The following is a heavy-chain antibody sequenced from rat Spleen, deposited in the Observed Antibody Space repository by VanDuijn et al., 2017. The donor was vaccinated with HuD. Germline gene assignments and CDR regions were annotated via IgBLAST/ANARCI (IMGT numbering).Heavy chain of an antibody. D-gene: IGHD2-2*01. Sequence: EVQLVESGGGLVQPGGSLKLSCAASGFTFSDYYMAWVRQAPTKGLEWVATISYDGSSTYYRDSVKGRFTISRDNAKSTLYLQMDSLRSEDTATYYCARAGYLRDWYFDFWGPGTMVTVSS. J-gene: IGHJ1*01. CDR2: ISYDGSST. V-gene: IGHV5-7*01. CDR1: GFTFSDYY. CDR3: ARAGYLRDWYFDF.